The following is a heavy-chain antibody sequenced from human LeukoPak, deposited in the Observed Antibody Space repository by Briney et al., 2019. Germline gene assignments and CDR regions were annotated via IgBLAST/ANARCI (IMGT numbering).Heavy chain of an antibody. J-gene: IGHJ5*02. CDR3: ARVGWFGEFWASSWFDP. CDR1: GFTFSSYW. CDR2: INSDGSST. D-gene: IGHD3-10*01. V-gene: IGHV3-74*01. Sequence: QPGGSLRLSCAASGFTFSSYWMHWVRQAPGKGLVWVSRINSDGSSTTYADSVKGRFTISRDNAKNTLYLQMNSLRAEDTAVYYCARVGWFGEFWASSWFDPWGQGTLVTVSS.